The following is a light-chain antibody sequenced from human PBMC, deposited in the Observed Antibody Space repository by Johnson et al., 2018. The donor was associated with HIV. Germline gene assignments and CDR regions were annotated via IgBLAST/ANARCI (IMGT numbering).Light chain of an antibody. CDR1: SSNIGNNY. CDR2: DND. J-gene: IGLJ1*01. V-gene: IGLV1-51*01. Sequence: QSVLTQPPSMSAAPGQKVTISCSGSSSNIGNNYVSWYQQLPGTAPKLLIYDNDKRPSGIPDRFSASKSDTSATLGITGLPTGDEANYYCGTWDGGLSIYVFGTGTEVTVL. CDR3: GTWDGGLSIYV.